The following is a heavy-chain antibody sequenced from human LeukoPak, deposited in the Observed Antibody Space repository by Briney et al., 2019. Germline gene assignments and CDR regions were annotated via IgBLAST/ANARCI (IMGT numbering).Heavy chain of an antibody. J-gene: IGHJ4*02. V-gene: IGHV4-34*01. CDR3: AREAPFIVD. CDR1: GFTFSSYA. D-gene: IGHD1-26*01. Sequence: GSLRLSCAASGFTFSSYAMSWIRQPPGKGLEWIGKINHTGSTNYNPSLKSRVTISVDTSKKQFFLKLNSVTAADTAMYYCAREAPFIVDWGQGTLVTVSS. CDR2: INHTGST.